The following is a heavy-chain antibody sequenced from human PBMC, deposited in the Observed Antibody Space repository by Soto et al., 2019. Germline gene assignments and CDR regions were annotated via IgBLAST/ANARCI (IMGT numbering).Heavy chain of an antibody. V-gene: IGHV4-30-4*01. Sequence: SETLSLTCTVSGGSFSGYFWSWIRQAPGKGLEWIGYVYYTGSTYYNPSLMSRLTISVDTSKNQFSLKLTSVTAAETAVYYCVRTARQGAVAPHWFDRWGQGTQVTVSS. CDR1: GGSFSGYF. CDR2: VYYTGST. J-gene: IGHJ5*02. D-gene: IGHD2-21*02. CDR3: VRTARQGAVAPHWFDR.